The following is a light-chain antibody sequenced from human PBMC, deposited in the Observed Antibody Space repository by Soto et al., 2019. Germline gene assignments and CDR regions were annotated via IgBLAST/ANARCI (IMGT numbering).Light chain of an antibody. J-gene: IGKJ5*01. CDR1: QGISSY. V-gene: IGKV1-9*01. CDR3: QQLNSYPIS. Sequence: DFQLTQSPSFLSASIGDRVTITCRASQGISSYLAWYQQKPGKAPKLLIYAASTLQSGVPSRFSGSGSGTECTLTISSLQPEDFATYYCQQLNSYPISFGQGTRLEI. CDR2: AAS.